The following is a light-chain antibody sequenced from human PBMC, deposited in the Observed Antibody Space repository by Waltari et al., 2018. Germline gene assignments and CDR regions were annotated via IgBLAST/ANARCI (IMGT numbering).Light chain of an antibody. Sequence: EIVLTQSPATLSLSPGERATLSCRASQSVGSYLAWYQQKPSQVPRLLIYDASSRATGVPARFSVSGSGTEFTLTISSLEPEDFAVVYCQQRNIWPNTFGQGTKLESK. CDR2: DAS. CDR1: QSVGSY. CDR3: QQRNIWPNT. J-gene: IGKJ2*01. V-gene: IGKV3-11*01.